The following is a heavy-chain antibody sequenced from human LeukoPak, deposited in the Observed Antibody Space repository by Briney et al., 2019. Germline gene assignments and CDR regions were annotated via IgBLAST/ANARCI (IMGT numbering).Heavy chain of an antibody. CDR2: MYLSGTT. CDR3: AGLVGRYSSGLYYYYFDY. V-gene: IGHV4-4*02. CDR1: GDSINSLDL. D-gene: IGHD3-22*01. J-gene: IGHJ4*02. Sequence: SETLSLTCTVSGDSINSLDLWSWVRQPPGKGLEWIGEMYLSGTTHSNPSVKSRVTISIDKSKNQFFLNLSSVTVADTAVYYCAGLVGRYSSGLYYYYFDYWGQGTLVTVSS.